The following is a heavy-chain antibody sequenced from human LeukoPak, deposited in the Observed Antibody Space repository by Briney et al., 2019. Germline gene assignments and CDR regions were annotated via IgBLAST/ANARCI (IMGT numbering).Heavy chain of an antibody. CDR2: IYHSGST. CDR1: GYSISSGYY. CDR3: AREVRLVEAAY. V-gene: IGHV4-38-2*02. Sequence: PSETLSLTCTVSGYSISSGYYWGWIRQPPGKGLEWIGSIYHSGSTYYNPSLKSRVTISVDTSKNQFSLKLSSVTAAHTAVYYCAREVRLVEAAYWGQGTLVSVSS. D-gene: IGHD2-2*01. J-gene: IGHJ4*02.